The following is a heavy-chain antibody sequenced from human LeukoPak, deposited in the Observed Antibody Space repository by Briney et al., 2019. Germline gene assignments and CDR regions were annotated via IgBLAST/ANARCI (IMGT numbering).Heavy chain of an antibody. D-gene: IGHD6-25*01. CDR2: INHSGST. CDR3: ARGGGYYYYYYMDV. V-gene: IGHV4-34*01. J-gene: IGHJ6*03. Sequence: PSETLSLTCAVYGGSSSGYYWSWIRQPPGKGLEWIGEINHSGSTNYNPSLKSRVTISVDTSKNQFSLKLSSVTAADTAVYYCARGGGYYYYYYMDVWGKGTTVTVSS. CDR1: GGSSSGYY.